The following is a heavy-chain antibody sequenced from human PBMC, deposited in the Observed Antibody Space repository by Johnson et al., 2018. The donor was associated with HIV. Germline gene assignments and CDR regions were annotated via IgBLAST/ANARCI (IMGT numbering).Heavy chain of an antibody. CDR1: GFTFDHYA. CDR3: ARSLSSSWYEGAFDI. CDR2: IGWDGFTI. D-gene: IGHD6-13*01. V-gene: IGHV3-9*01. J-gene: IGHJ3*02. Sequence: VQLVESGGGLVQPGRSLRLSCAASGFTFDHYAMHWVRQGPGKGLEWVAGIGWDGFTIGYVDSVKGRFTISRDDATNSLYLQMHSLRTEDTALYYCARSLSSSWYEGAFDIWGRDNGHRL.